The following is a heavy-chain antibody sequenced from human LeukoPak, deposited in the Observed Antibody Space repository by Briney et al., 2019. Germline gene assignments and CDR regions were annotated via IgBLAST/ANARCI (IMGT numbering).Heavy chain of an antibody. J-gene: IGHJ4*02. CDR2: VKEDGSEK. D-gene: IGHD6-13*01. CDR1: GFNFNSCW. Sequence: GGSLRLSCAASGFNFNSCWMSWVRQAPGKGLEWVANVKEDGSEKNYVGSVKGRFTISRDNSKNTLYLQMNSLRAEDTAVYYCAKAYLSSWYWGGFDYWGQGTLVTVSS. V-gene: IGHV3-7*01. CDR3: AKAYLSSWYWGGFDY.